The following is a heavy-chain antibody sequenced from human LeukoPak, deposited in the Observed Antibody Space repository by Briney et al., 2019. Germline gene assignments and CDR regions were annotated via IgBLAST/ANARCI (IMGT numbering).Heavy chain of an antibody. CDR1: GGSFSGYY. Sequence: SETLSLTCAVYGGSFSGYYWSWIRQPPGKGLEWIEEINHSGSTNYNPSLKSRVTISVDTSKNQFSLKLSSVTAADTAVYYCARGKDPPYSSGWYRSRGYYFDYWGQGTLVTVSS. CDR3: ARGKDPPYSSGWYRSRGYYFDY. J-gene: IGHJ4*02. CDR2: INHSGST. V-gene: IGHV4-34*01. D-gene: IGHD6-19*01.